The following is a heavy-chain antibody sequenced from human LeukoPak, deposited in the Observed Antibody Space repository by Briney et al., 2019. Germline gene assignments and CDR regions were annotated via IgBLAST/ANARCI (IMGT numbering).Heavy chain of an antibody. CDR2: IIPISGTA. D-gene: IGHD2-2*01. CDR1: GGTFSSYA. Sequence: ASVKVSCKAPGGTFSSYAISWVRQAPGQGLEWMGGIIPISGTANYAQKFQGRVTITADESTSTAYMELSSLRSEDTAVYYCARGGDIVVVPAATTYNWFDPWGQGTLVTVSS. J-gene: IGHJ5*02. CDR3: ARGGDIVVVPAATTYNWFDP. V-gene: IGHV1-69*13.